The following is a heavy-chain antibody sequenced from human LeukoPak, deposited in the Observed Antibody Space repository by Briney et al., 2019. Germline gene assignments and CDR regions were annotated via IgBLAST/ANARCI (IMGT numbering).Heavy chain of an antibody. D-gene: IGHD2-15*01. Sequence: GGSLRLSCAASGFTFSNAWMSWVRQAPGKGLEWVANIKQDGSEKYYVDSVKGRFTISRDNAKNSLYLQMNSLRAEDTAVYYCARDSGSVAAPERDWFDPWGQGTLVTVSS. V-gene: IGHV3-7*01. CDR1: GFTFSNAW. CDR3: ARDSGSVAAPERDWFDP. CDR2: IKQDGSEK. J-gene: IGHJ5*02.